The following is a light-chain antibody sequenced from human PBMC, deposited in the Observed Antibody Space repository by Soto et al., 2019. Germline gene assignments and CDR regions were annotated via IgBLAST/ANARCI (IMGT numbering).Light chain of an antibody. Sequence: QSVLTQPPSVSGSPGQSVTISCTGTSSDIGGYNYVSWYPQLPGKAPKLMIYDVSKRPSGVPDRFSGSNSGNTASLTISGLQAEDEADYYCCSYAGTTHVFGTGTKLTVL. CDR1: SSDIGGYNY. CDR3: CSYAGTTHV. CDR2: DVS. J-gene: IGLJ1*01. V-gene: IGLV2-11*01.